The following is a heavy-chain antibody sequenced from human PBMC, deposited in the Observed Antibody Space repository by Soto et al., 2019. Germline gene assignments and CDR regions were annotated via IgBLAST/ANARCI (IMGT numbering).Heavy chain of an antibody. CDR1: GGSFSGYY. CDR3: ARDKITGVFDY. J-gene: IGHJ4*02. CDR2: INHTGST. Sequence: QVQLQQWGAGLLKPSETLSLTCAVYGGSFSGYYWTWIRQPPGTGLEWMREINHTGSTNYNPSLKSGVTISVDTSKHQSSLKLTSVTAADTAVYYCARDKITGVFDYWGQGTLVTVSS. D-gene: IGHD2-8*02. V-gene: IGHV4-34*01.